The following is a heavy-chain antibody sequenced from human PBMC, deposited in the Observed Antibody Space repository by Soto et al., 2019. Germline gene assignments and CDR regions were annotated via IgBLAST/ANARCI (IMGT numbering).Heavy chain of an antibody. CDR2: IKEDGTEQ. CDR1: GVSFSGYW. D-gene: IGHD4-4*01. J-gene: IGHJ5*02. Sequence: EIQLMQSGGGLARPGGSLRLSCAASGVSFSGYWMSWVRQAPGKGPEWVANIKEDGTEQPDVDSVKGRFTISRGNSENSLFLPMNNLRAEDSAIYSCAMTTSTVSYWFDPWGPGTQFTVAS. V-gene: IGHV3-7*03. CDR3: AMTTSTVSYWFDP.